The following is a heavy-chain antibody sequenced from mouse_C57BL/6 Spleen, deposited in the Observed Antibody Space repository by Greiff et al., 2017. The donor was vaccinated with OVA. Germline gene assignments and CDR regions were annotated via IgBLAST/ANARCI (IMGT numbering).Heavy chain of an antibody. J-gene: IGHJ2*01. D-gene: IGHD4-1*01. CDR3: TRGGTTGDY. V-gene: IGHV1-15*01. CDR1: GYTFTDYE. Sequence: VKLQESGAELVRPGASVTLSCKASGYTFTDYEMHWVKQTPVHGLEWIGAIDPETGGTAYNQKFKGKAILTADKSSSTAYMELRSLTSEDSAVYYCTRGGTTGDYWGQGTTLTVSS. CDR2: IDPETGGT.